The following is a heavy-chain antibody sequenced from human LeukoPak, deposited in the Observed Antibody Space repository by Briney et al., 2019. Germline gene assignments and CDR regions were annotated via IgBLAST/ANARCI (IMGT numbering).Heavy chain of an antibody. J-gene: IGHJ6*03. Sequence: SETLPLTCTVSGGSISSGSYYWSWIRQPAGKGLEWIGRIYTSGSTNYNPSLKSRVTISVDTSKNQFSLKLSSVTAADTAVYYCARVVEVRDMNYYYYYMDVWGKGTTVTVSS. D-gene: IGHD3-10*01. CDR2: IYTSGST. CDR3: ARVVEVRDMNYYYYYMDV. CDR1: GGSISSGSYY. V-gene: IGHV4-61*02.